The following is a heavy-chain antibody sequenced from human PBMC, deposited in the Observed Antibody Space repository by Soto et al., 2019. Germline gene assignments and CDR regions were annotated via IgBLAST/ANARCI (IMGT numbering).Heavy chain of an antibody. Sequence: EVQLVESGGGLVKPGGSLRLSCAASGFTFSNAWMNWVRQAPGKGLEWVGRIKSKTDGGTTDYAAPVKGRFTISRDDSKNTLYLQMNSLNTEDTAVYYCTTDRLSDYYYYYGMDVWGQGTTVTVSS. CDR1: GFTFSNAW. J-gene: IGHJ6*02. D-gene: IGHD3-16*01. CDR2: IKSKTDGGTT. CDR3: TTDRLSDYYYYYGMDV. V-gene: IGHV3-15*07.